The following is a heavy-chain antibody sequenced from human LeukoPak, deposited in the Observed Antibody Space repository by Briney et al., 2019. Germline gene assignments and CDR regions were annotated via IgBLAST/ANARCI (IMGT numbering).Heavy chain of an antibody. V-gene: IGHV3-33*01. CDR2: IWYDGSNK. D-gene: IGHD4-17*01. CDR3: ARGDTTANWFDP. J-gene: IGHJ5*02. Sequence: GGSLRLSCAASGFXFSSYGMHWVRQAPGKGLEWVAVIWYDGSNKYYADSVKGRFTISRDNSKNTLYLQMNSLRAEDTAVYYCARGDTTANWFDPWGQGTLVTVSS. CDR1: GFXFSSYG.